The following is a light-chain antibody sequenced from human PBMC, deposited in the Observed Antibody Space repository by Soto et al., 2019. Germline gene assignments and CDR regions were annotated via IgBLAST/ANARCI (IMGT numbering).Light chain of an antibody. V-gene: IGKV3D-15*03. J-gene: IGKJ1*01. Sequence: EILMTQSRATLSVAGGESSTRWCRASQSVTSKLSWYQQKPGQAPRLLIYGASSRATGIPDRFSGSGSRPLSTLTINLLEPADPPVYSCHQYGHSPQTFGQGTKVDIK. CDR1: QSVTSK. CDR3: HQYGHSPQT. CDR2: GAS.